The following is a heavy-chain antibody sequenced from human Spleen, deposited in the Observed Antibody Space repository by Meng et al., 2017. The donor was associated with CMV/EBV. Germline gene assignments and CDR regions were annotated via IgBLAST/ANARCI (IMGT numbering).Heavy chain of an antibody. D-gene: IGHD2-2*01. CDR1: GYSFTSYW. V-gene: IGHV5-51*01. J-gene: IGHJ5*02. Sequence: KVSCQGSGYSFTSYWTSWVRQMPGKGLEWMGIIYPGDSDTTYSPSFQGQVTISADKSLSTTYLQWSSLKASDTAMYYCARQLDTRTWDNWFDPWGHGTLVTVSS. CDR3: ARQLDTRTWDNWFDP. CDR2: IYPGDSDT.